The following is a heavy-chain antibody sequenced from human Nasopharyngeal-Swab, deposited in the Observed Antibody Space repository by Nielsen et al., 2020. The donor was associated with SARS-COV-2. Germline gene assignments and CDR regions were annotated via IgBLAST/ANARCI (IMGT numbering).Heavy chain of an antibody. V-gene: IGHV1-24*01. Sequence: ASVKVSCKVSGYTLTVLPIHWVRQAPGKGLEWMGTVVPEDGEPIYAQNFQGRVTMTEDTSTYTAYLDLSSLRSEDTAVYYCASEGSGVFGVVIFAFDIWGPGTLVTVSS. J-gene: IGHJ3*02. CDR2: VVPEDGEP. CDR1: GYTLTVLP. D-gene: IGHD3-3*01. CDR3: ASEGSGVFGVVIFAFDI.